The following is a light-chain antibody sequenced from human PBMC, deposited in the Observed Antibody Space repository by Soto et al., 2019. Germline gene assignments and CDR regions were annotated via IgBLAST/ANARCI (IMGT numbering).Light chain of an antibody. CDR3: QHYGSSWT. Sequence: EIVLTQSPGTLSLSPGERATLSCRASQSVSSSYLAWYQQKPGQAPRLLIYLASSRATGIPDRFSGSGFGTDFTLTISSLEPEDFAVYYCQHYGSSWTFGQGTKVEIK. CDR2: LAS. V-gene: IGKV3-20*01. J-gene: IGKJ1*01. CDR1: QSVSSSY.